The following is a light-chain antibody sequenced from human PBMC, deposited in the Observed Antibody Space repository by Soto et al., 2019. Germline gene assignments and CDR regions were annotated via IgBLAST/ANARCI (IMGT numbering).Light chain of an antibody. CDR1: QGIRNY. CDR3: QQRSNWPA. Sequence: EVVLTQSPATLSLSPGERATLSCRASQGIRNYLAWYQQKPGQAPRLLIYDASNRATGIPARFSGSESGTDFTLSISSLEPEDFAVYYCQQRSNWPAFGQGTKVDIK. V-gene: IGKV3-11*01. CDR2: DAS. J-gene: IGKJ1*01.